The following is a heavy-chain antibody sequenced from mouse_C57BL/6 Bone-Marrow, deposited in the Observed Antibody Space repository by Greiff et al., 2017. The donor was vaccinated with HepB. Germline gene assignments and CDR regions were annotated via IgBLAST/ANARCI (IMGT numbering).Heavy chain of an antibody. CDR3: ARSGYYGSSYAMDY. V-gene: IGHV1-18*01. Sequence: EVQLQQSGPELVKPGASVKIPCKASGYTFTDYNMDWVKQSHGKSLEWIGDINPNNGGTIYNQKFKGKATLTVDKSSSTAYMALRSLTSEDTAVYYCARSGYYGSSYAMDYWGQGTSVTVSS. D-gene: IGHD1-1*01. J-gene: IGHJ4*01. CDR1: GYTFTDYN. CDR2: INPNNGGT.